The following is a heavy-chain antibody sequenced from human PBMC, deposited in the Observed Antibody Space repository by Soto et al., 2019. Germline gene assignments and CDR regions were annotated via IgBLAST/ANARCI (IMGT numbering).Heavy chain of an antibody. CDR3: ARDRPRTAVAGTLDY. Sequence: GGSLRLSCAASGFTFSSYAMHWVRQAPGKGLEWVAVISYDGSNKYYADSVKGRFTISRDNSKNTLYLQMNSLRAEDTAVYYCARDRPRTAVAGTLDYWGQGTLVTVSS. CDR2: ISYDGSNK. V-gene: IGHV3-30-3*01. D-gene: IGHD6-19*01. CDR1: GFTFSSYA. J-gene: IGHJ4*02.